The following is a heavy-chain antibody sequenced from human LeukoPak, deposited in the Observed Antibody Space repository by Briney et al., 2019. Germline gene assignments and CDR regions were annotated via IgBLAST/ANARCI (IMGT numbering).Heavy chain of an antibody. CDR3: TRGDPDY. Sequence: GGPLSLSVAAPGFPFRGYWLHWFGRPPGKGLQWVANINYGGSDRYYVDSVKGRFTISRDNAKNSLYLQMNSLTVEDTAVYYCTRGDPDYWGQGTLVTVSS. V-gene: IGHV3-7*01. J-gene: IGHJ4*02. CDR2: INYGGSDR. CDR1: GFPFRGYW. D-gene: IGHD2-21*02.